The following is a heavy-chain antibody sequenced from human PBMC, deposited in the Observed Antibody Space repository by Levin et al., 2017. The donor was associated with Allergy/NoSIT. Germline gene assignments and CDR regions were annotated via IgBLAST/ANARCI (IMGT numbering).Heavy chain of an antibody. CDR2: INHSGST. CDR1: GGSFSGYY. J-gene: IGHJ3*02. Sequence: SQTLSLTCAVYGGSFSGYYWSWIRQPPGKGLEWIGEINHSGSTNYNPSLKSRVTISVDTSKNQFSLKLSSVTAADTAVYYCAREYGFGGSGSYYTNDAFDIWGQGTMVTVSS. V-gene: IGHV4-34*01. CDR3: AREYGFGGSGSYYTNDAFDI. D-gene: IGHD3-10*01.